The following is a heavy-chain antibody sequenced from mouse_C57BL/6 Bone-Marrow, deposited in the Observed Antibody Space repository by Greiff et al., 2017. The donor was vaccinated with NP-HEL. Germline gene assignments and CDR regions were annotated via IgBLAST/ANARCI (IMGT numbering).Heavy chain of an antibody. CDR1: GYAFSSYW. CDR3: AREGRQLRPYFDY. J-gene: IGHJ2*01. Sequence: VQLQQSGAELVKPGASVKISCKASGYAFSSYWMNWVKQRPGKGLEWIGQIYPGDGDTNYNGKFKGTATLTADKSSSTAYMQLSSLTSEDSAVYFCAREGRQLRPYFDYWGQGTTLTVSS. V-gene: IGHV1-80*01. D-gene: IGHD3-2*02. CDR2: IYPGDGDT.